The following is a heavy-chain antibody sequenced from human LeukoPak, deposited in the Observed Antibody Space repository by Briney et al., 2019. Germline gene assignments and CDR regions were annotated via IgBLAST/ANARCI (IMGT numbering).Heavy chain of an antibody. CDR1: GFSFSDYW. V-gene: IGHV3-23*01. Sequence: GGSLRLSCAASGFSFSDYWMSWVRQAPGKGLEWVSAISGSGGSTYYADSVKGRFTISRDNSKNTLYLQMNSLRAEDTAVYYCAKDQGSSSWYGGDYWGQGTLVTVSS. J-gene: IGHJ4*02. CDR3: AKDQGSSSWYGGDY. D-gene: IGHD6-13*01. CDR2: ISGSGGST.